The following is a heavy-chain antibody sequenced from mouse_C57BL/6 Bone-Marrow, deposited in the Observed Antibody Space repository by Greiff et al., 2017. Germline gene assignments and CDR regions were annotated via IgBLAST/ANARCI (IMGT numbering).Heavy chain of an antibody. J-gene: IGHJ4*01. Sequence: QVQLQQSGAELVKPGASVKMSCKASGYTFTTYPIEWMKQNHGKSLEWIGNFHPYNDDTKYNEKFKGKATLTVEKSSSTVYLELSRLTSDDSAVXSCERGALGRHAMDYWGQGTSVTVSS. D-gene: IGHD2-14*01. CDR2: FHPYNDDT. V-gene: IGHV1-47*01. CDR1: GYTFTTYP. CDR3: ERGALGRHAMDY.